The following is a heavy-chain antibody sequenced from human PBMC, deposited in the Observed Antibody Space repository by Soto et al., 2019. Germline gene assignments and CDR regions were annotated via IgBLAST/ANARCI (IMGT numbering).Heavy chain of an antibody. Sequence: QVQLVQSGAEVKKPGSSVKVSCKASGGTFSSYAISWVRQAPGQGLEWMGGIIPIFGTANYAQKFQGRVTITEDESTSTAYMEMSSLRSEDKAVYYCAGATYDYDSSGYRFDYWGQGTLVTFSS. CDR1: GGTFSSYA. CDR2: IIPIFGTA. D-gene: IGHD3-22*01. V-gene: IGHV1-69*01. CDR3: AGATYDYDSSGYRFDY. J-gene: IGHJ4*02.